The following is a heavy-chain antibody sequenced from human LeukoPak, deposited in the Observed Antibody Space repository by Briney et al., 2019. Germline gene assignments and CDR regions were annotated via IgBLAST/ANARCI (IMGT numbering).Heavy chain of an antibody. V-gene: IGHV3-30*02. CDR1: GFTFDSYA. Sequence: PGGSLRLSCAASGFTFDSYAMSWVCQAPGKGLEWVAFIRYDGSNKYYADSVKGRFTISRDNSKNTLYLQMNSLRAEDTAVYYCAKGVGSATVVTPLDYWGQGTLVTVSS. CDR3: AKGVGSATVVTPLDY. J-gene: IGHJ4*02. D-gene: IGHD4-23*01. CDR2: IRYDGSNK.